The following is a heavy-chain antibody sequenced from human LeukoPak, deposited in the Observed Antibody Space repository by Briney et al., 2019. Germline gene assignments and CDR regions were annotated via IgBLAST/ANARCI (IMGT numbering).Heavy chain of an antibody. V-gene: IGHV3-33*06. Sequence: GGSLRLSCAASGFTFSHYGMHWVRQTPGAGLEWEAVIWSDGSDKYYAKSVKGRFTISRDNSKNSLFLQMNSLRAEDTAVYYCAKDAQRGFDYSNSLQNWGQGILVTVSS. D-gene: IGHD4-11*01. CDR3: AKDAQRGFDYSNSLQN. CDR2: IWSDGSDK. CDR1: GFTFSHYG. J-gene: IGHJ1*01.